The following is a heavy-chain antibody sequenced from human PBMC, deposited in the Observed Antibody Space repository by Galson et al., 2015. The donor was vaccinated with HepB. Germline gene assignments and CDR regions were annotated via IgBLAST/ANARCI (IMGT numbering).Heavy chain of an antibody. CDR1: GFTFSSYA. D-gene: IGHD5-12*01. Sequence: SLRLSCAASGFTFSSYAMHWVRQAPGKGLEWVAVISYDGSNKYYADSVKGRFTISRDNSKNTLYLQMNSLRAEDTAVYYCARERSRSVARYYYYYGMDVWGQGTTVTVSS. CDR3: ARERSRSVARYYYYYGMDV. CDR2: ISYDGSNK. J-gene: IGHJ6*02. V-gene: IGHV3-30-3*01.